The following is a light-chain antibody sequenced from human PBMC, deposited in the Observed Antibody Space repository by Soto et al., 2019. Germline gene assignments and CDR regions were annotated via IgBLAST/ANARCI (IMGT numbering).Light chain of an antibody. V-gene: IGLV2-14*01. J-gene: IGLJ2*01. CDR1: SSDGGGYKY. Sequence: QSALTQPASVSGSPGQSITISCTGTSSDGGGYKYVCWYQQHPDKAPKLIIFEVSNRPSGISSRFSGSKSGNTASLTISGLQAEDEADYYCASYTSSSTSVIFGRGTKLTVL. CDR3: ASYTSSSTSVI. CDR2: EVS.